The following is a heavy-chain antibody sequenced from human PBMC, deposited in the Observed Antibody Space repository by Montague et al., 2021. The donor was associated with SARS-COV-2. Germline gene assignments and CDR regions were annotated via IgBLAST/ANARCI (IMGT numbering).Heavy chain of an antibody. Sequence: SETLSLTCTVSGGSISSYYWSWIRQPPGKGLEWIVNIYYSGSTXXXPSXXXRVTISVDTSKNQFSLMLSSVTAADTAVYYCARRGAYSSGWYSGAFDIWGQGTMVTVSS. CDR3: ARRGAYSSGWYSGAFDI. CDR1: GGSISSYY. CDR2: IYYSGST. V-gene: IGHV4-59*08. J-gene: IGHJ3*02. D-gene: IGHD6-19*01.